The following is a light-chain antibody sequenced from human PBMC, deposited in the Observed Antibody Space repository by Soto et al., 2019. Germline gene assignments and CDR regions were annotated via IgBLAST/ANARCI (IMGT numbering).Light chain of an antibody. V-gene: IGKV1-17*01. CDR2: AAS. J-gene: IGKJ5*01. Sequence: DTQMTQSPSSLSASVGDRVIITCRTSQGVRNDLGWYLEKLGKACKSLMYAASSAQSGVPSRVSLSGSGTQLTPTIESLQPEDFATYYCQQYDNLSVNVGQGTRLESK. CDR3: QQYDNLSVN. CDR1: QGVRND.